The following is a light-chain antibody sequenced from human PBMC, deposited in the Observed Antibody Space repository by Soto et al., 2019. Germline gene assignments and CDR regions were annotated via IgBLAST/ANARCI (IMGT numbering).Light chain of an antibody. V-gene: IGKV1-5*03. CDR1: QSISSW. CDR2: KAS. Sequence: DIQMTQSPSTLSASVGDRVTITCRASQSISSWLAWYQRKPGKAPKLLIYKASSLQSGVPSRFSGSGSGTEFTLTISSLQPDDFATYYCHQYKTYWTFGHGTKVEMK. CDR3: HQYKTYWT. J-gene: IGKJ1*01.